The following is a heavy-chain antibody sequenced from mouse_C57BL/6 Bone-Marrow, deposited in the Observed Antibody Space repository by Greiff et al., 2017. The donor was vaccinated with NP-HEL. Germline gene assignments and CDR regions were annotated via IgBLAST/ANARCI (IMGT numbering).Heavy chain of an antibody. CDR3: ARDGYYGFAY. CDR1: GYTFTSYG. J-gene: IGHJ3*01. CDR2: IYPRSGNT. V-gene: IGHV1-81*01. Sequence: VHLVESGAELARPGASVKLSCKASGYTFTSYGISWVKQRTGQGLEWIGEIYPRSGNTYYNEKFKGKATLTADKSSSTAYMELRSLTSEDSAVYFCARDGYYGFAYWGQGTLVTVSA. D-gene: IGHD2-3*01.